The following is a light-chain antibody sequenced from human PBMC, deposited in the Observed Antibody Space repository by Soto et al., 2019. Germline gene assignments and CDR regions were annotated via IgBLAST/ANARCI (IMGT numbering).Light chain of an antibody. V-gene: IGKV4-1*01. CDR3: QRYYGGPPYT. CDR2: WAS. CDR1: QSLLYSSNNKNY. J-gene: IGKJ2*01. Sequence: DIVMTQSPDSLAVSLGERATINCKSSQSLLYSSNNKNYLAWYQQKPGQPPKLLIYWASTRESGVPDRFSGRGSGTDFTLTISSLQAEDVAVYYCQRYYGGPPYTFGQGTKLEIK.